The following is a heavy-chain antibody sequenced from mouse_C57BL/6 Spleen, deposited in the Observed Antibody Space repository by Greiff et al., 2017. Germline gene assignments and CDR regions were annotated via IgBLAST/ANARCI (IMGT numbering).Heavy chain of an antibody. D-gene: IGHD1-1*01. CDR2: IDPSDSYT. V-gene: IGHV1-59*01. CDR3: ARYYGSRNYFDY. J-gene: IGHJ2*01. CDR1: GYTFTSYW. Sequence: QVQLQQPGAELVRPGTSVKLSCKASGYTFTSYWMHWVKQRPGQGLEWIGVIDPSDSYTNYNQKFKGKATLTVDTSSSTASMQLSSLTSEDSAVYYCARYYGSRNYFDYWGQGTTLTVSS.